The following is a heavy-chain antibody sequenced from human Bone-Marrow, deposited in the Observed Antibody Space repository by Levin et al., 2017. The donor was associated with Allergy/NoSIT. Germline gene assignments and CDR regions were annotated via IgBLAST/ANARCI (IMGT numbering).Heavy chain of an antibody. Sequence: SETLSLTCTVSGGSISGYYWSWIRQSPGKGLEWIGYVFHTGSTSYNPSLKSRVTISVDTSKNQFSLKLTSVTAADTAVYFCARGGGYDFLDFWGQGTLVTVSS. D-gene: IGHD5-12*01. J-gene: IGHJ4*02. V-gene: IGHV4-59*01. CDR1: GGSISGYY. CDR2: VFHTGST. CDR3: ARGGGYDFLDF.